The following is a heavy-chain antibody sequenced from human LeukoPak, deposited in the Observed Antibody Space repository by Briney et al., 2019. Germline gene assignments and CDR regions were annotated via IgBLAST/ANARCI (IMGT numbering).Heavy chain of an antibody. CDR3: ARAGDYSAIFDY. J-gene: IGHJ4*02. Sequence: GASVKVSCKASGYTFTSYYMHWVRQAPGQGLEWMGWINPNSGGTNYAQKFQGRVTLTRDTSISTAYMELSRLRSDDTAMYYCARAGDYSAIFDYWGQGTLVIVSS. D-gene: IGHD4-11*01. V-gene: IGHV1-2*02. CDR2: INPNSGGT. CDR1: GYTFTSYY.